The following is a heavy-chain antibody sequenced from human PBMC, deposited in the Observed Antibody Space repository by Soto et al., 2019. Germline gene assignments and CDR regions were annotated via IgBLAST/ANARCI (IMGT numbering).Heavy chain of an antibody. J-gene: IGHJ5*02. CDR3: TGVRAIVVVPAPFDL. D-gene: IGHD2-21*02. V-gene: IGHV1-46*01. Sequence: GASVKVSCKASGYIFTNYYMHWVRQAPGQGLEWMGTINAGGGYTTYAQRFQGRVTMTRDTSTSTVSMELSSLRYEDTALYYCTGVRAIVVVPAPFDLWG. CDR1: GYIFTNYY. CDR2: INAGGGYT.